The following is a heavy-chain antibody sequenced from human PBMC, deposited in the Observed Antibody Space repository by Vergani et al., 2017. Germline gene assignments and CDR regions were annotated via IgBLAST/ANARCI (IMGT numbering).Heavy chain of an antibody. CDR2: INHSGST. CDR3: ARAGGYCSGGSCGYRGSHQHYYYYGMDV. CDR1: GGSFSGYY. V-gene: IGHV4-34*01. Sequence: QVQLQQWGAGLLKPSETLSLTCAVSGGSFSGYYWRWIRQPPGKGLEWIGEINHSGSTNYNPSLKSRVTISVDTSKNQFSLKLSSVTAADTAVYYCARAGGYCSGGSCGYRGSHQHYYYYGMDVWGQGTTVTVSS. J-gene: IGHJ6*02. D-gene: IGHD2-15*01.